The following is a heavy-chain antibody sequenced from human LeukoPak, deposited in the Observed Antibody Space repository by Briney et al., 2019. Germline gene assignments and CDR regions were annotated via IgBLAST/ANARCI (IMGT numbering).Heavy chain of an antibody. J-gene: IGHJ4*02. D-gene: IGHD6-19*01. CDR2: IYHSGST. Sequence: SETLSLTCAVSGYSIGSGYYWGWSRQPPGKGLEWIGIIYHSGSTYYNPSLKSRVTISVDTSKNQFSLKLSSVTAADTAVYYCARNVAGQYYFDYWGQGTLVTVSS. CDR3: ARNVAGQYYFDY. V-gene: IGHV4-38-2*01. CDR1: GYSIGSGYY.